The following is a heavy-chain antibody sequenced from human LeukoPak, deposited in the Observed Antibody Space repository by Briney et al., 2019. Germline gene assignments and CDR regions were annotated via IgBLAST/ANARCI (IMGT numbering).Heavy chain of an antibody. CDR2: IYYSGST. J-gene: IGHJ4*02. D-gene: IGHD3-16*01. CDR1: GGSTNNSTYY. CDR3: ARGRSYEYGDYDY. V-gene: IGHV4-39*07. Sequence: SSETLSLTCTVSGGSTNNSTYYWAWIRQPPGKGLEWIGNIYYSGSTYYNPSLKSRVIVSVDTSKNQFSLNLNSVTAADTALYYCARGRSYEYGDYDYWGQGTLVTVSS.